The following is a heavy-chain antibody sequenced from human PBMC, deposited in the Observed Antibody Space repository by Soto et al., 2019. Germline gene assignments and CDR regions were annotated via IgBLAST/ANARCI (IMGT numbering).Heavy chain of an antibody. V-gene: IGHV3-48*02. Sequence: EVQLVESGGGLVQPGGSLRLSCIASGFTLSTYSMTWVRQAPGKGLEWLSYISKSSTTINYADSVKGRFTISRDNAKKSVYLEMSSLRDEDSAVYYCARDPPNFYYYGMDVWGQGTTVTVSS. CDR3: ARDPPNFYYYGMDV. CDR1: GFTLSTYS. CDR2: ISKSSTTI. J-gene: IGHJ6*02.